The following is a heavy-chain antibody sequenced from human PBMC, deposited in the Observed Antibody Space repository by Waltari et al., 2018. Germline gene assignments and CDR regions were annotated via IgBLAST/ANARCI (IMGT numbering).Heavy chain of an antibody. CDR3: ASSLGYYDILTGYFYFDY. D-gene: IGHD3-9*01. Sequence: QLQLQESGPGLVKPSETLSLTCTVSGGSLSSSSYYWGWIRQPPGKGLEWIGSIYYSGSTYYNPSLKSRVTISVDTSKNQFSLKLSSVTAADTAVYYCASSLGYYDILTGYFYFDYWGQGTLVTVSS. CDR1: GGSLSSSSYY. CDR2: IYYSGST. V-gene: IGHV4-39*07. J-gene: IGHJ4*02.